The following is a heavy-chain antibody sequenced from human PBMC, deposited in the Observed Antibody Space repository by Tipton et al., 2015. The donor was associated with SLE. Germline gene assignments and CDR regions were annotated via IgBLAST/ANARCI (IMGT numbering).Heavy chain of an antibody. CDR2: IYYSGST. Sequence: TLSLTCTVSGGSISSGGYYWSWIRQHPGKGLEWIGYIYYSGSTYYNPSLKSRVTISVDTSKNHFSLKRSSVTAADTAVYYCARMFADGGYYFDHWGQGTLVTVST. CDR3: ARMFADGGYYFDH. V-gene: IGHV4-31*03. CDR1: GGSISSGGYY. J-gene: IGHJ4*02. D-gene: IGHD3-10*02.